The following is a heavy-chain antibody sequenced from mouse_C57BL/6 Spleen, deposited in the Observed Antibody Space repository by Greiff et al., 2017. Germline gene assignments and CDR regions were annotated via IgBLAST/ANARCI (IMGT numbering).Heavy chain of an antibody. CDR2: INPNYGTT. D-gene: IGHD2-2*01. V-gene: IGHV1-39*01. J-gene: IGHJ4*01. CDR3: ARGTWLREDYYAMDY. CDR1: GYSFTDYN. Sequence: VQLQQSGPELVKPGASVKISCKASGYSFTDYNMNWVKQSNGKSLEWIGVINPNYGTTSYNQKFKGKATLTVDQSSSTAYMQLNILTSEDSAVYYCARGTWLREDYYAMDYWGQGTSVTVSS.